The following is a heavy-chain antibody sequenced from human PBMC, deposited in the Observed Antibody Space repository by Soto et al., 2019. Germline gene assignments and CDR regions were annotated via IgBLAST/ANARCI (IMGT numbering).Heavy chain of an antibody. J-gene: IGHJ4*02. D-gene: IGHD3-22*01. V-gene: IGHV3-21*04. CDR1: GFTFSSYS. CDR3: ARGPTNYYDHSVDY. Sequence: GGSLRLSCAASGFTFSSYSMNWVRQAPGKGLEWVSSISSSSSYIYYADSLKGRFTISRDNAKNSLYLQMNSLKPEDTAVYYCARGPTNYYDHSVDYWGQGTLVTVSS. CDR2: ISSSSSYI.